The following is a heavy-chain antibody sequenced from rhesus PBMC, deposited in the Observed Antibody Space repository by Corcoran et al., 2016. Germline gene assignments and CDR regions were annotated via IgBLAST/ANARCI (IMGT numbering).Heavy chain of an antibody. CDR1: GGPISSGYFY. Sequence: QVQLQESGPGVVKPSETLSLPCAVSGGPISSGYFYWRGTRQPPGKGLEWIGGIYSNRESNNYNPSLKRRVTISKDTSKNQFSLKLSAGTATDTAVYYCASLIAAAGYDYWGQGVLVTVSS. CDR2: IYSNRESN. V-gene: IGHV4S12*01. D-gene: IGHD6-25*01. CDR3: ASLIAAAGYDY. J-gene: IGHJ4*01.